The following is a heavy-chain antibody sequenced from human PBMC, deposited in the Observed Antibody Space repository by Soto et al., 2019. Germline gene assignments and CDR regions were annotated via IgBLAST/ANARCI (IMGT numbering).Heavy chain of an antibody. CDR1: GFTFSNYW. Sequence: EVQLVESGGGLVQPGGSLTLSCAASGFTFSNYWMHWVRQAPGKGLVWVSRINSDGSSTTYADSVKGRFTIARDNAKNTLHLEMNSLRAEDTAVYYCARRGAGFDIWGQGTMVTVSS. D-gene: IGHD6-19*01. CDR2: INSDGSST. CDR3: ARRGAGFDI. J-gene: IGHJ3*02. V-gene: IGHV3-74*01.